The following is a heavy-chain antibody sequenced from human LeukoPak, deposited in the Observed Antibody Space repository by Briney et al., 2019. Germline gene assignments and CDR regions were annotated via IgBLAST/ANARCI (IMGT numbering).Heavy chain of an antibody. Sequence: GGSLRLSCAASGLTFSTYSMNWVRQAPGKGLERVSYISSSSSTIYYADSVKGRFTISRGNAKNSLHLQMNTLRDEDTAVYYCAREYSSSSGKALDYWGQGTLVTVSS. D-gene: IGHD6-6*01. CDR2: ISSSSSTI. CDR3: AREYSSSSGKALDY. J-gene: IGHJ4*02. CDR1: GLTFSTYS. V-gene: IGHV3-48*02.